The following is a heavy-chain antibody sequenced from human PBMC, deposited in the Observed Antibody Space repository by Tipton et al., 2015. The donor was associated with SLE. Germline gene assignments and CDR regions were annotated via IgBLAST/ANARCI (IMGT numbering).Heavy chain of an antibody. V-gene: IGHV3-33*01. CDR2: IWYDRSNK. J-gene: IGHJ3*02. Sequence: SGFTFSSYGMHWVRQAPGKGLEWAAVIWYDRSNKYYADSVKGRFTISRDNSKNTRYLQMNSLRAEDTAVYYCARDRTRYSYGYDAFDIWGQGTMVPVSS. CDR3: ARDRTRYSYGYDAFDI. CDR1: GFTFSSYG. D-gene: IGHD5-18*01.